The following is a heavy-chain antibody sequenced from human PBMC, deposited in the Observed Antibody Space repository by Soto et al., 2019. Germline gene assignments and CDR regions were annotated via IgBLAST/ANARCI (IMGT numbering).Heavy chain of an antibody. CDR1: GGTFSSYA. Sequence: QVQLVQSGAEVKKPGSSVKVSCKASGGTFSSYAISWVRQAPGQGLEWMGGIIPIFGTANYAQKFQGRVTITADESTSTAYMELSSLRSEDTAVYYCARHFWDMAALNGDYGMDVWGQGTTVTVSS. J-gene: IGHJ6*02. CDR3: ARHFWDMAALNGDYGMDV. V-gene: IGHV1-69*01. CDR2: IIPIFGTA. D-gene: IGHD6-6*01.